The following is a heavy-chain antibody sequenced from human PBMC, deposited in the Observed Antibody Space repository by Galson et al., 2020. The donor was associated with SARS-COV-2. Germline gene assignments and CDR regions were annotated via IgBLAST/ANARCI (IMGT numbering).Heavy chain of an antibody. CDR2: INHSGST. Sequence: SETLSLTCAVYGGSFSGYYWSWIRQPPGKGLEWIGEINHSGSTNYNPSLKSRVTISVDTSKNQFSLKLSSVTAADTAVYYCARCTTVTTFYYYYGMDVWGQGTTVTVSS. CDR1: GGSFSGYY. V-gene: IGHV4-34*01. J-gene: IGHJ6*02. CDR3: ARCTTVTTFYYYYGMDV. D-gene: IGHD4-17*01.